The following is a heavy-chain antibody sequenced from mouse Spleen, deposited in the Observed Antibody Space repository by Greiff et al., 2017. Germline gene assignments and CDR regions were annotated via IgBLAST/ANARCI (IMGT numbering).Heavy chain of an antibody. CDR3: ARAGPIYYGNYYDY. D-gene: IGHD2-1*01. V-gene: IGHV5-16*01. CDR1: GFTFSDYY. CDR2: INYDGSST. Sequence: EVQVVESEGGLVQPGSSMKLSCTASGFTFSDYYMAWVRQVPEKGLEWVANINYDGSSTYYLDSLKSRFIISRDNAKNILYLQMSSLKSEDTATYYCARAGPIYYGNYYDYWGQGTTLTVSS. J-gene: IGHJ2*01.